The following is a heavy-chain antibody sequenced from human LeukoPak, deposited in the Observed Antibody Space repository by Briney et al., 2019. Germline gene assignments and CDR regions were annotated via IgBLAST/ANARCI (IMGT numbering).Heavy chain of an antibody. J-gene: IGHJ5*02. CDR3: ARGAHSGSFSSWFHP. CDR1: GYTFTSYG. CDR2: IIPMHAPA. V-gene: IGHV1-69*05. Sequence: SVKASCKASGYTFTSYGISWVRQAPGQGLEWMGGIIPMHAPARYAQNFQGRVTITTDESTSTAYMELSSLKSEDTALYYCARGAHSGSFSSWFHPWGQGTLVTVSS. D-gene: IGHD3-10*01.